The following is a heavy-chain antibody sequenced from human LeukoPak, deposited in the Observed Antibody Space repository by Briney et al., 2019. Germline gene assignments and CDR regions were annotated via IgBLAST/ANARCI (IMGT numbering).Heavy chain of an antibody. CDR3: AKGGGLNSLFDP. V-gene: IGHV3-30*02. J-gene: IGHJ5*02. Sequence: GGSLRLSCAASGFTFSSYGMHWVRHAPGKGLEWVAFIRYDGSNKYYADSVKGRFTISRDNSKNTLYLQMNSLRAEDTAVYYCAKGGGLNSLFDPWGQGTLVTVSS. CDR2: IRYDGSNK. CDR1: GFTFSSYG. D-gene: IGHD1-26*01.